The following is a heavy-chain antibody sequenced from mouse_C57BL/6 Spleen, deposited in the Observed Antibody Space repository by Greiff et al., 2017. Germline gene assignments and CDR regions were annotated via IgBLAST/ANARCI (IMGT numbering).Heavy chain of an antibody. J-gene: IGHJ2*01. Sequence: VKLMESGAELARPGASVKLSCKASGYTFTSYGISWVKQRTGQGLEWIGEIYPRSGNTYYNEKFKGKATLTADKSSSTAYMELRSLTSEDSAVYFCARYGYYGSGLDYWGQGTTLTVSS. CDR2: IYPRSGNT. D-gene: IGHD1-1*01. CDR3: ARYGYYGSGLDY. CDR1: GYTFTSYG. V-gene: IGHV1-81*01.